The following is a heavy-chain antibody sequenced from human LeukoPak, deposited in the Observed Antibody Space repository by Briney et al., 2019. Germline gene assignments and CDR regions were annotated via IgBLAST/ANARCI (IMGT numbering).Heavy chain of an antibody. D-gene: IGHD2-21*01. CDR3: AKKSGSDYSYDAFDI. J-gene: IGHJ3*02. V-gene: IGHV3-23*01. Sequence: GGSLRLSCAASGFTFSSYWMSWVRQAPGKGLEWISAISGSGDSTYYADSVKGRFSISRDNSKNTLYLQMSSLRAEDTAVYYCAKKSGSDYSYDAFDIWGQGTMVTVSS. CDR2: ISGSGDST. CDR1: GFTFSSYW.